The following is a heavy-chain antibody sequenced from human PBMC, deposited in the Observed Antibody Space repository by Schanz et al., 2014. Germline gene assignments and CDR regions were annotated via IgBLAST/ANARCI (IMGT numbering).Heavy chain of an antibody. CDR2: VSSSSNYI. J-gene: IGHJ2*01. CDR1: GFTFSYYS. Sequence: EVQLVESGGGLVKPGGSLRLSCAASGFTFSYYSMHWVRQAPGKGLEWVSSVSSSSNYIYYADSLKGRFTISRDNAKNSLYLQMNSLRAEDTAVYYCARVVRLAYCGGDCYSGGYFDLWGRGTLVTVSS. CDR3: ARVVRLAYCGGDCYSGGYFDL. V-gene: IGHV3-21*01. D-gene: IGHD2-21*01.